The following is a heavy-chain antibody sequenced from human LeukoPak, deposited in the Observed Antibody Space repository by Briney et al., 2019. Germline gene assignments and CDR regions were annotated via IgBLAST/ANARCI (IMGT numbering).Heavy chain of an antibody. CDR3: ARDRPEGRAVAAAFDY. CDR2: ISSGSDYI. J-gene: IGHJ4*02. D-gene: IGHD6-19*01. Sequence: GGSLRLSCAASGFTFSSYSMNWVRQTPGKWLEWVSSISSGSDYIYIADSVKGRFSVSRDNAKNSLYMQMNSLRAEDTAVYYCARDRPEGRAVAAAFDYWGQGTLVTVSS. V-gene: IGHV3-21*01. CDR1: GFTFSSYS.